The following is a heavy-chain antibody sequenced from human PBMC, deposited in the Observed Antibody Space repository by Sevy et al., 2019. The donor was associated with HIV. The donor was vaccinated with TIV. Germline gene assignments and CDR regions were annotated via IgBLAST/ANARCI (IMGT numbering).Heavy chain of an antibody. CDR3: AKDTGVGDSSGYYPVCDY. J-gene: IGHJ4*02. CDR1: GFTFDDYA. V-gene: IGHV3-9*01. CDR2: ISRNSGSI. D-gene: IGHD3-22*01. Sequence: GGSLRLSCAASGFTFDDYAMHWVRQAPGKGLEWVSGISRNSGSIGYADSVKGRFTISRDNAKNSLYLQMNSLRAEDTALYYCAKDTGVGDSSGYYPVCDYWGQGTLVTVSS.